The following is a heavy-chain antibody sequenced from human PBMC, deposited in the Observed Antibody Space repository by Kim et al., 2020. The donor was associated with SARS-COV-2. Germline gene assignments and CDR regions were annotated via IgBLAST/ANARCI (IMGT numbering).Heavy chain of an antibody. Sequence: GGSLRLSCAASGFTFSSYAMSWVRQAPGKGLEWVSAISGSGGSTYYADSVKGRFTISRDNSKNTLYLQMNSLRAEDTAVYYCAKEGSPDYDFWSGYYNYYYYYGMDVWGQGTTVTVSS. J-gene: IGHJ6*02. CDR1: GFTFSSYA. CDR3: AKEGSPDYDFWSGYYNYYYYYGMDV. D-gene: IGHD3-3*01. V-gene: IGHV3-23*01. CDR2: ISGSGGST.